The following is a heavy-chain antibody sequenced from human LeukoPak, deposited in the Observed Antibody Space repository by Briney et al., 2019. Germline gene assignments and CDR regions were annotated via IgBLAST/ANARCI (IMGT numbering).Heavy chain of an antibody. D-gene: IGHD6-19*01. J-gene: IGHJ4*02. V-gene: IGHV4-61*09. Sequence: SETLSLTCTVSGGSISSGSYYWTWIRQPAGKGLAWIGHLYTSGSTTYNPSLQSRVTISADTSKNQFSLRLTSVTAADTAVYYCARAGGSVGWYGTIDSWGQGMLVTVSS. CDR2: LYTSGST. CDR3: ARAGGSVGWYGTIDS. CDR1: GGSISSGSYY.